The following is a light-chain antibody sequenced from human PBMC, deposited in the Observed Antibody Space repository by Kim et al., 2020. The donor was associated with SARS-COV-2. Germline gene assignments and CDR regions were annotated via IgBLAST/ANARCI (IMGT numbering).Light chain of an antibody. CDR3: NSRDNSGASYV. Sequence: SSELTQDPAVSVALGQTVRITCQGDSLRRYYASWYQQRPGQGPVLVIYAKDNRPSGIPDRFSGSSAGNIASLTITGAQAEDEADYYCNSRDNSGASYVFGTGIKVTVL. CDR1: SLRRYY. V-gene: IGLV3-19*01. J-gene: IGLJ1*01. CDR2: AKD.